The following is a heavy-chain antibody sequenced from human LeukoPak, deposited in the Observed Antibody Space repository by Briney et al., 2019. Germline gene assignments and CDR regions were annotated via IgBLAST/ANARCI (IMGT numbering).Heavy chain of an antibody. Sequence: QSGGSLRLSCAASGFTFSSYSMNWVRQAPGKGLEWVSGISGGGGSTHYADSVKGRFTISRDNSKNTLYLQMNSLRAEDTAVYYCAKVVVAAAVDYWGQGTLVTVSS. CDR3: AKVVVAAAVDY. CDR1: GFTFSSYS. J-gene: IGHJ4*02. V-gene: IGHV3-23*01. CDR2: ISGGGGST. D-gene: IGHD6-13*01.